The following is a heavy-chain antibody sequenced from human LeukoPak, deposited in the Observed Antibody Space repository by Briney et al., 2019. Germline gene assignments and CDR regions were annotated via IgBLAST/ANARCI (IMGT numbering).Heavy chain of an antibody. CDR1: GGTFSSYA. Sequence: ASVKVSCKASGGTFSSYAISWVRQAPGQGLEWMGGIIPIFGTANYAQKFQGRVTITTDESTSTAYMELSSLRPEDTAVYYCALSETMATTSFDYWGQGTLVTVSS. J-gene: IGHJ4*02. V-gene: IGHV1-69*05. CDR2: IIPIFGTA. D-gene: IGHD5-24*01. CDR3: ALSETMATTSFDY.